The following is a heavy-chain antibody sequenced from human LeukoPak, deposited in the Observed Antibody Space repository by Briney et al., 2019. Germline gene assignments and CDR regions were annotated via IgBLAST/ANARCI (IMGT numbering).Heavy chain of an antibody. CDR1: GFIFSSHV. D-gene: IGHD3-22*01. J-gene: IGHJ6*02. CDR3: AAGPYYYDSSGYYYYYYGMDV. V-gene: IGHV3-23*01. CDR2: FSFSGGHT. Sequence: GGSLRLSCAASGFIFSSHVMSWVRQAPGKGLEWVSGFSFSGGHTYYADSVKGRFTIPRDNSKNTLYLQMNSLRAEDTAVYYCAAGPYYYDSSGYYYYYYGMDVWGQGTTVTVSS.